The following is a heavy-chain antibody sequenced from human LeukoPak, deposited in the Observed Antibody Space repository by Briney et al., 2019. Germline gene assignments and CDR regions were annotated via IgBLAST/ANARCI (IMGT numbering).Heavy chain of an antibody. CDR2: IYTGGNT. D-gene: IGHD6-13*01. CDR3: ARDLYASSWGFDP. CDR1: GFTVSSNY. V-gene: IGHV3-53*01. Sequence: PGGSLRLSCAASGFTVSSNYMNWVRQAPGKGLEWVSIIYTGGNTYYADSVKGRFTISRDNSKNTLYLQMNSLRAEDTAMYYCARDLYASSWGFDPWGQGTLVTVSS. J-gene: IGHJ5*02.